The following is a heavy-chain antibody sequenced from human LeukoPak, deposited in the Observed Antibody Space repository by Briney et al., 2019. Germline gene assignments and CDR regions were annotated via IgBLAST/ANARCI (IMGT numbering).Heavy chain of an antibody. Sequence: KPSETLSLTCAVYGGSFSGYYWSWIRQPPGKGLEWIGEINHSGSTNYNPSLKSRVTISVDTSKNQFSLKLSSVTAADTAVYYCARAYCGGDCDLDYWGQGTLVTVSS. V-gene: IGHV4-34*01. CDR2: INHSGST. J-gene: IGHJ4*02. CDR1: GGSFSGYY. CDR3: ARAYCGGDCDLDY. D-gene: IGHD2-21*02.